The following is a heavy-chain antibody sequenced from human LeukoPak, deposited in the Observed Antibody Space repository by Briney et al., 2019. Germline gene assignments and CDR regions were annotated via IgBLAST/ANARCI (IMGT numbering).Heavy chain of an antibody. D-gene: IGHD6-13*01. J-gene: IGHJ6*02. CDR1: GFTFTSSA. Sequence: ASVKVSCKASGFTFTSSAMQWVRQARGQRLEWIGWIVVGSGNTNYAQKFQERVTITRDMSTSTAYMELSSLRSEDTAVYYCAASFGSSSDYYYHYGMDVWGQGTTVTVSS. CDR2: IVVGSGNT. CDR3: AASFGSSSDYYYHYGMDV. V-gene: IGHV1-58*02.